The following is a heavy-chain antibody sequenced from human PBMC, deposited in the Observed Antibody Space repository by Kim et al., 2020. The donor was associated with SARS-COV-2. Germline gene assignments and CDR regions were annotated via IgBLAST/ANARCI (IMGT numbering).Heavy chain of an antibody. J-gene: IGHJ1*01. CDR3: ARPHGNSYGYIGF. Sequence: SETLSLTCSVSGGSITTTGYYWAWVRQPPGKGLEWIGSIYHTGSSYYKPSLESRLTISVDTSNNQFSLKMTSVTAADTAVYYWARPHGNSYGYIGFWGQG. CDR1: GGSITTTGYY. V-gene: IGHV4-39*01. CDR2: IYHTGSS. D-gene: IGHD5-18*01.